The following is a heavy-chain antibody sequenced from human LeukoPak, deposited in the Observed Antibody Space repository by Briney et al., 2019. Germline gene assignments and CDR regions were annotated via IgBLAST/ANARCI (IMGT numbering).Heavy chain of an antibody. J-gene: IGHJ4*02. CDR3: ARASITMIVAT. Sequence: SETLSLTCTLSGGSVSSGTYYWSWVRQPPGKGLEWIGNFLYSGSTHYNPSLKSRVTISVDTSKNQFSLNLSSVTVADTAVYFCARASITMIVATWGQGSLVTVSS. CDR1: GGSVSSGTYY. D-gene: IGHD3-22*01. V-gene: IGHV4-61*01. CDR2: FLYSGST.